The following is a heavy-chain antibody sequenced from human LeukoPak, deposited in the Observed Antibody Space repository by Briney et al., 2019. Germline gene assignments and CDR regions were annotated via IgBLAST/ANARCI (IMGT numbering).Heavy chain of an antibody. Sequence: ASVKVSCKVSGYTLTELSMHWVRQAPGKGHEWMGGFDPEDGETIYAQKFQGRVTMTEDTSTDTAYMELSSLRSEDTAVYYRATGLLPPRDIVVVPAAKDMPLFDYWGQGTLVTVSS. CDR2: FDPEDGET. V-gene: IGHV1-24*01. CDR1: GYTLTELS. J-gene: IGHJ4*02. CDR3: ATGLLPPRDIVVVPAAKDMPLFDY. D-gene: IGHD2-2*01.